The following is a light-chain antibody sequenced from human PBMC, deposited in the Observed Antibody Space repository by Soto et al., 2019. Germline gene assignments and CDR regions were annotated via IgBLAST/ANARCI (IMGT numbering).Light chain of an antibody. CDR1: RGISSY. CDR3: LQDYNYPRT. Sequence: IQLTQSPSFLSASVGDRVTITCRASRGISSYLAWYQQKPGKAPKLLIYAASSLQSGVPSRFSGSGSGTDFTLTISSLQPEDFATYYCLQDYNYPRTFGQGTKVDIK. J-gene: IGKJ1*01. CDR2: AAS. V-gene: IGKV1-6*01.